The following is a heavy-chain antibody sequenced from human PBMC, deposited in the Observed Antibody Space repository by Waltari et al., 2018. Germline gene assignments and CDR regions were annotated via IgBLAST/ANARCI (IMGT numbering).Heavy chain of an antibody. D-gene: IGHD2-15*01. J-gene: IGHJ4*02. CDR1: GNTFPGYY. V-gene: IGHV1-2*02. CDR3: AREDIVVVVPGPPPRTDY. Sequence: QVQLVQSGAEVKKPGASVKVSCKAAGNTFPGYYTHAARPAPGQGLEWMGWINPNSGGTNYAQKFQGRVTMTRDTSISTAYMELSRLRSDDTAVYYCAREDIVVVVPGPPPRTDYWGQGTLVTVSS. CDR2: INPNSGGT.